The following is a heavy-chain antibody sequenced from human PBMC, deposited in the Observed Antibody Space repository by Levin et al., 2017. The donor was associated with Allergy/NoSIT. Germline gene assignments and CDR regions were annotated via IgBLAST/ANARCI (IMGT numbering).Heavy chain of an antibody. CDR1: GFTFSSYG. D-gene: IGHD5-12*01. CDR2: ISYDGSNK. CDR3: AKDAGGYDGFDY. J-gene: IGHJ4*02. Sequence: GGSLRLSCAASGFTFSSYGMHWVRQAPGKGLEWVAVISYDGSNKYYADSVKGRFTISRDNSKNTLYLQMNSLRAEDTAVYYCAKDAGGYDGFDYWGQGTLVTVSS. V-gene: IGHV3-30*18.